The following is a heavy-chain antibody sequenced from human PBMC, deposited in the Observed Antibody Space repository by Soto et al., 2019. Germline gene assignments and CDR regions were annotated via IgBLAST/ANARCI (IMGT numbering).Heavy chain of an antibody. V-gene: IGHV1-18*01. Sequence: ASVKVSCKTSGYTFNTYGINWVRQAPGRGLELMGWISAYDGKTTYAEKFQGRVTLTTDTSTSTAYMELRSLRSDDTAIYYCARDPHEFWTSYWFDPWGQGAPVTVSS. CDR1: GYTFNTYG. CDR3: ARDPHEFWTSYWFDP. J-gene: IGHJ5*02. D-gene: IGHD3-3*01. CDR2: ISAYDGKT.